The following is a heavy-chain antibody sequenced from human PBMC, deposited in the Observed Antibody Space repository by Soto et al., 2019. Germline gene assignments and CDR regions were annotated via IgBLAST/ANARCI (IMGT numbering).Heavy chain of an antibody. CDR3: AGQVNTAMVFLGAFDI. CDR2: IYYSGST. Sequence: PSETLSLTCTVSGASISSYYWSWIRQPPGKGLEWIGYIYYSGSTNYNPSLKSRVTILVDTSKNQFSLKLSSVTAADTAMYYCAGQVNTAMVFLGAFDIWGQGTMVTVSS. J-gene: IGHJ3*02. D-gene: IGHD5-18*01. V-gene: IGHV4-59*08. CDR1: GASISSYY.